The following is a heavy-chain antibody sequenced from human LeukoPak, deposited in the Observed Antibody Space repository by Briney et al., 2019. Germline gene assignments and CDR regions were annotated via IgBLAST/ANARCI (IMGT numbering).Heavy chain of an antibody. Sequence: SVKVSCKASGGTFSSYTISWVRQAPGQGLEWMGRIIPILGIANYAQKFQGRVTITANKSTSTAYMELSSLRSEDTAVYYCAIVAVPANMDVWGKGTTVTVSS. V-gene: IGHV1-69*02. CDR3: AIVAVPANMDV. D-gene: IGHD2-2*01. J-gene: IGHJ6*03. CDR1: GGTFSSYT. CDR2: IIPILGIA.